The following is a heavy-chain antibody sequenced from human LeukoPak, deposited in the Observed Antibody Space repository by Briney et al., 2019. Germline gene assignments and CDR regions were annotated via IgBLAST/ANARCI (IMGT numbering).Heavy chain of an antibody. J-gene: IGHJ3*02. Sequence: SETLSLTCTVSGGSISSYYWSWIRQPAGKGPEWIGRIYTSGSTNYNPSLKSRVTISVDTSKNQFSLKLSSVTAADTAVYYCAGYGDESQQHDAFDIWGQGTMVTVSS. CDR2: IYTSGST. V-gene: IGHV4-4*07. CDR3: AGYGDESQQHDAFDI. CDR1: GGSISSYY. D-gene: IGHD4-17*01.